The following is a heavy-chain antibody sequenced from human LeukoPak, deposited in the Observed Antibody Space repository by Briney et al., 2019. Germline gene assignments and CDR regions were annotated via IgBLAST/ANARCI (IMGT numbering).Heavy chain of an antibody. Sequence: GGSLRLSCATSGFTLSSYNMNWVRQAPGKGLEWVSYISSRGSSIQYADSVKGRFTISRDNAKNSLYLQMNSLRAEDTAVYFCARYTSGWFDYWGQGTLVTVSS. CDR3: ARYTSGWFDY. CDR1: GFTLSSYN. J-gene: IGHJ5*01. CDR2: ISSRGSSI. V-gene: IGHV3-21*05. D-gene: IGHD6-19*01.